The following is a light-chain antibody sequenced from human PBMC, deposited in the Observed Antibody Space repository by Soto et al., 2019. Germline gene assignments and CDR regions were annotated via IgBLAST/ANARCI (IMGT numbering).Light chain of an antibody. Sequence: QSVLTQPPSVSAAPGQKVTISCSGSSSNIGNTYVSWYQQLPGTAPKLLICDNDQRPSGIPDRFSGSKSGTSATLAITGLQAGDEDDYYCGAWDTNLNAEVFGGGTKLTVL. J-gene: IGLJ2*01. CDR2: DND. CDR3: GAWDTNLNAEV. V-gene: IGLV1-51*01. CDR1: SSNIGNTY.